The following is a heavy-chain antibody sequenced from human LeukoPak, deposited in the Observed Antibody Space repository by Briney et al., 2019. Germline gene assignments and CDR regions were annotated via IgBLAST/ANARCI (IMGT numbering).Heavy chain of an antibody. CDR2: MYYNGRT. CDR1: GGSFSRYY. J-gene: IGHJ4*02. CDR3: ARARRDVAEAMD. Sequence: SETLSLTCTVSGGSFSRYYWSWIRQPPGRGLEWIGGMYYNGRTYYNPSLKSRVHISPDTSKNHFSLKLSSVTAADTAVYYCARARRDVAEAMDWGQGTLVTVSS. D-gene: IGHD1-14*01. V-gene: IGHV4-59*08.